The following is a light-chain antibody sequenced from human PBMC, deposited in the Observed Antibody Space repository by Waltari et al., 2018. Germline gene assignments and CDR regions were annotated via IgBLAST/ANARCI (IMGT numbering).Light chain of an antibody. V-gene: IGKV1-27*01. CDR1: QGISNY. Sequence: DTQMTQSPSSLSASVGDRVTITCRASQGISNYLAWFQQKPGKVPKLLIYAASTLESGVPSRFSGSGSGTEFTLTISSLQPEDVATYXCHKYNSVPFTFXXGTKVDI. J-gene: IGKJ3*01. CDR2: AAS. CDR3: HKYNSVPFT.